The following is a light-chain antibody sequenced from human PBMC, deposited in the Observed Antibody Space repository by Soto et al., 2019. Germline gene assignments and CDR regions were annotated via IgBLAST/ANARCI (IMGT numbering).Light chain of an antibody. V-gene: IGKV3D-15*01. CDR2: GAS. J-gene: IGKJ3*01. CDR1: QSVSSN. CDR3: QQYNNWPGT. Sequence: EVVRTEYPATLSVTPGERATLSCRASQSVSSNLAWYQKKPGQAPRLLIYGASTRATGIPARFSGSGSGTEFTLTISSLQSEDFAVYYCQQYNNWPGTFGPGTKVDIK.